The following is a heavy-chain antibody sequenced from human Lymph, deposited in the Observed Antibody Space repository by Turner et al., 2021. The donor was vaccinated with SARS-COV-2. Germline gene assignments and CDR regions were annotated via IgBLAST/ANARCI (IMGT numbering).Heavy chain of an antibody. CDR1: GFHFSSYG. V-gene: IGHV3-30*18. Sequence: QVQLVESGGGVAQPGRSMRLSCASSGFHFSSYGMHWVRQAPGKGLEWVAVISYDGSNKYYADSVKGRFTISRDNSKNTLYLQMNSLRAEDTAVYYCAKVRSIFGVVIGGMDVWGQGTTVTVSS. D-gene: IGHD3-3*01. CDR2: ISYDGSNK. CDR3: AKVRSIFGVVIGGMDV. J-gene: IGHJ6*02.